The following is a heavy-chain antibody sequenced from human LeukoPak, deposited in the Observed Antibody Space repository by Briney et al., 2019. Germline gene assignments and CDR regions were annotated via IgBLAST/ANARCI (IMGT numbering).Heavy chain of an antibody. CDR3: ARRGAMTTVTFQH. CDR2: IYYSGNT. V-gene: IGHV4-39*01. D-gene: IGHD4-17*01. Sequence: KSSETLSLTCTVSGGSISSSSYYWGWIRQPPGKGLEWIGSIYYSGNTYYNPSLKSRVTISVDTSKNQFSLRLSSVTAADTAVYYCARRGAMTTVTFQHWGQGTLVTVSS. CDR1: GGSISSSSYY. J-gene: IGHJ1*01.